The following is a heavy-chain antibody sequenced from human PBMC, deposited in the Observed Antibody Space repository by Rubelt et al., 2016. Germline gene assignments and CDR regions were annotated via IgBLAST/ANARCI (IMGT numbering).Heavy chain of an antibody. J-gene: IGHJ4*02. CDR1: GYTFTSNA. Sequence: QVQLVQSGSELKKPGASVRVSCKASGYTFTSNAIHWVRQAPGQRLEWMGWINAGKGDTRYSPKFRDRGTISRDTSARTVYMELSSLISEDTAVYYCARGFVDKGGFDYWGQGTLLTVPS. CDR3: ARGFVDKGGFDY. CDR2: INAGKGDT. V-gene: IGHV1-3*01. D-gene: IGHD3-16*02.